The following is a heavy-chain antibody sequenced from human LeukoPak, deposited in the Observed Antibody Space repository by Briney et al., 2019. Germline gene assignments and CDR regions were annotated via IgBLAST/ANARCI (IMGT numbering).Heavy chain of an antibody. Sequence: GGCLRLSCAASGFTLSGYWMNWVRQAPGKGLEWVANIKQDGSEKSYVDSVKGRFTISRDNAKNSLYLQMNSLRAEDTAVYYCARASGGLQIAAATWGDYFDYWGQGTLVTVSS. D-gene: IGHD6-13*01. CDR1: GFTLSGYW. CDR3: ARASGGLQIAAATWGDYFDY. CDR2: IKQDGSEK. V-gene: IGHV3-7*01. J-gene: IGHJ4*02.